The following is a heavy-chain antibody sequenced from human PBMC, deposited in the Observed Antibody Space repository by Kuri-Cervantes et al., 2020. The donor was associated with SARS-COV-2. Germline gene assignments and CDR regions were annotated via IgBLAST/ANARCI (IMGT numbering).Heavy chain of an antibody. CDR3: ATSGTSTDHYFDY. D-gene: IGHD1-14*01. J-gene: IGHJ4*02. CDR1: GYTFTGYY. V-gene: IGHV1-2*04. Sequence: ASVKVSCKASGYTFTGYYMHWVRQAPGQGLEWMGWINPNSGDTNYAQNFQGWVTMTRDTSISIAYMELSRLRSDDTAVYYCATSGTSTDHYFDYWGQGTLVTVSS. CDR2: INPNSGDT.